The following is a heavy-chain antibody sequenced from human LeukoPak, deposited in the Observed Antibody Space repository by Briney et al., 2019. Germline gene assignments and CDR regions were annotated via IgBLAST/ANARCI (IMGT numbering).Heavy chain of an antibody. V-gene: IGHV4-59*12. Sequence: SETLSLTCTVSGGSISSYYWSWIRQPAGKGLEWIGYIYDSGTTNYNPSLKSRVTISVDTSKNQFSLKLSSVTAADTAVYYCARDYGDYSGYFDYWGQGTLVTVSS. CDR2: IYDSGTT. CDR3: ARDYGDYSGYFDY. J-gene: IGHJ4*02. CDR1: GGSISSYY. D-gene: IGHD4-17*01.